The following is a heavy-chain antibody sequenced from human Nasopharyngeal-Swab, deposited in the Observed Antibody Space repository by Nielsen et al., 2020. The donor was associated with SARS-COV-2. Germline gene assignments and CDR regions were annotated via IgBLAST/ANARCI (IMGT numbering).Heavy chain of an antibody. V-gene: IGHV1-3*01. D-gene: IGHD5-24*01. J-gene: IGHJ4*02. CDR3: AREMATRNFDY. Sequence: WVRQAPGQRLEWMGWINAGNGNTKYSQKFQGRVTITADESTSTAYMELSSLRSEDTAVYYCAREMATRNFDYWGQGTLVTVSS. CDR2: INAGNGNT.